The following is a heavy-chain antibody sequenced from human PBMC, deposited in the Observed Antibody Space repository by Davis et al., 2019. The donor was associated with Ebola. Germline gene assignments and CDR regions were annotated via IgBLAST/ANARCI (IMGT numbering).Heavy chain of an antibody. CDR1: GYRFTNYW. CDR2: IAPSDSDT. CDR3: ATHCSTTSCHAPS. J-gene: IGHJ5*02. Sequence: GESLKISCKGSGYRFTNYWISWVRQMPGKGPEWMGRIAPSDSDTRYRPSFQGHVTISVDKSISTTFLQWSSLEASDTAMYYCATHCSTTSCHAPSWGQGTLVTVSS. D-gene: IGHD2-2*01. V-gene: IGHV5-10-1*01.